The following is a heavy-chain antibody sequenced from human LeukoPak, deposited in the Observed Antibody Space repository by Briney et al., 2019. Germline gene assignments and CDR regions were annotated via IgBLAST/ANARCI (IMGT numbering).Heavy chain of an antibody. Sequence: GGSLRLSCAASGFIVSNNYMSWARQAPGRGLEWVSIISTRGTTYYADSVKGRFTISRDNSQNTLYLQMNSLRAEDTAVYYCATRGRSGYYYGMDVWGQGTTVTVSS. J-gene: IGHJ6*02. CDR3: ATRGRSGYYYGMDV. V-gene: IGHV3-66*01. CDR1: GFIVSNNY. CDR2: ISTRGTT. D-gene: IGHD1-26*01.